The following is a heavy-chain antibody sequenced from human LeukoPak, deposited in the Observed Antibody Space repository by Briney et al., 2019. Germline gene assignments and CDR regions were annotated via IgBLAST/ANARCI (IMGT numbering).Heavy chain of an antibody. D-gene: IGHD3-10*01. V-gene: IGHV3-30*04. J-gene: IGHJ5*02. CDR3: ARNYGSRNYYNLVP. CDR1: GFTFSDYA. CDR2: ISYDGSHK. Sequence: GGSLRLSCAASGFTFSDYAIHWVRRAPGKGLEWVAVISYDGSHKFYADSVKGRFTISRDNSRNTGYLQMNSLSTEDTAVYYCARNYGSRNYYNLVPWGQGTLVTVSS.